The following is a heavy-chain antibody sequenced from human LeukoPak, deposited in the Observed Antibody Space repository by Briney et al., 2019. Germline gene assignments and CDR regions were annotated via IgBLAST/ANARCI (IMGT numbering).Heavy chain of an antibody. CDR1: GGSITSYY. Sequence: SETLSLTCTVSGGSITSYYWSWIRQPPGKGLEWIGYISYSGGTNYSPSLKSRVTTSIDTSKNQFSLKLNSVTAADTAVYYCARHKIESGYYTAFDFWGPGILVTVSS. J-gene: IGHJ4*02. V-gene: IGHV4-59*08. CDR2: ISYSGGT. CDR3: ARHKIESGYYTAFDF. D-gene: IGHD3-3*01.